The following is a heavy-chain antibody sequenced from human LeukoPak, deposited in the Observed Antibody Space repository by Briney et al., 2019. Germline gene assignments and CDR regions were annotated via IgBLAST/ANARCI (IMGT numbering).Heavy chain of an antibody. CDR2: IYYSGST. CDR3: ARAPGYYYDSSGYRRAFDI. V-gene: IGHV4-39*07. J-gene: IGHJ3*02. CDR1: GGSISSSSYY. Sequence: SETLSLTRTVSGGSISSSSYYWGWIRQPPGKELEWIGSIYYSGSTYYNPSLKSRVTISVDTSKNQFSLKLSSVTAADTAVYYCARAPGYYYDSSGYRRAFDIWGQGTMVTVSS. D-gene: IGHD3-22*01.